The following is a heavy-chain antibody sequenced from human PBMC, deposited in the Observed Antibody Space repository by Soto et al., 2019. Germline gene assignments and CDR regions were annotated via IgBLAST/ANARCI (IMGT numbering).Heavy chain of an antibody. D-gene: IGHD6-6*01. CDR1: GYAFTSCD. CDR2: MNPNSGNT. J-gene: IGHJ6*03. V-gene: IGHV1-8*01. CDR3: ARTSLYSSSANYYYYMDV. Sequence: GASVKVCCKACGYAFTSCDRNWVRQATGQGLEWMGWMNPNSGNTGYAQKFQGRVTMTRNTSISTAYMELSSLRSEDTTVYYCARTSLYSSSANYYYYMDVWGKGTTVTVSS.